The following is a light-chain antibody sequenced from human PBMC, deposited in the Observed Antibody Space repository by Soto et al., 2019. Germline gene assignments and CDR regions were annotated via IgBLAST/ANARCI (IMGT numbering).Light chain of an antibody. J-gene: IGKJ1*01. V-gene: IGKV3-15*01. CDR3: HQYNNWPRA. CDR2: GSS. CDR1: QTISSN. Sequence: EILMTQSPATLSVSPGERVTLSCRASQTISSNLAWYQQKPGQAPRLLIYGSSIRATGISARFSGSGSGTEFTLTISSLPSEDLAVYYCHQYNNWPRAFGQGTKVQIK.